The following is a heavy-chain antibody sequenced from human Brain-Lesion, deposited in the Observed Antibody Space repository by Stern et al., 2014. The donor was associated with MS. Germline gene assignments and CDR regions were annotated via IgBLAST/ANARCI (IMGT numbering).Heavy chain of an antibody. V-gene: IGHV4-4*02. Sequence: QVQLLQSGPGLVKPSGTLSLTCAVSGGSISSSNWWGWVRQSPGKGLEWIGESDHSGSTIYNPSLKSRVTVSVDKSQNRLSLNLRSVTAADTAVYFCARFPASRPHVFDSWGQGTLVTVSS. CDR3: ARFPASRPHVFDS. J-gene: IGHJ4*02. CDR1: GGSISSSNW. D-gene: IGHD6-13*01. CDR2: SDHSGST.